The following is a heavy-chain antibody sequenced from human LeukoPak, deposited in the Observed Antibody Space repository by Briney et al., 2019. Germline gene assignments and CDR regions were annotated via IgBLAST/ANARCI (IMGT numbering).Heavy chain of an antibody. D-gene: IGHD3-3*01. V-gene: IGHV3-7*01. J-gene: IGHJ4*02. CDR2: IKQDGSEK. Sequence: PGGSLRLSCAASGFAFSSYWMSWVRQAPGKGLEWVANIKQDGSEKYYVDSVKGRFTISRDNAKNSLYLQMNRLRAEDTAVYYCARDYYDFWSGPPINRLDYWGQGTLVTVSS. CDR3: ARDYYDFWSGPPINRLDY. CDR1: GFAFSSYW.